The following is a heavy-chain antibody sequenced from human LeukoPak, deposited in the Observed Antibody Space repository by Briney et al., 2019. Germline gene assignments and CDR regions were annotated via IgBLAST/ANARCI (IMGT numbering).Heavy chain of an antibody. Sequence: SVKVSCKASGGTFSIYAISWVRQAPGQGLEWMGGISPILGTANYAQKFQGRVTITADESTSTAYMELSSLRSEDAAVYYCARGGSRMATISVADYWGQGTLVTVSS. CDR1: GGTFSIYA. CDR3: ARGGSRMATISVADY. D-gene: IGHD5-24*01. V-gene: IGHV1-69*01. J-gene: IGHJ4*02. CDR2: ISPILGTA.